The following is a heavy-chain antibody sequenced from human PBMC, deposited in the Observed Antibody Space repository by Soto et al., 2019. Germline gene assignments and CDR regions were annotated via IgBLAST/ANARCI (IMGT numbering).Heavy chain of an antibody. D-gene: IGHD6-13*01. CDR1: GFTFSSYA. V-gene: IGHV3-23*01. J-gene: IGHJ6*03. CDR3: AKGGTSSWTYYYYYMDV. Sequence: EVQLLESGGGLVQPGGSLRLSCAASGFTFSSYAMSWVRQAPGKGLEWVSAISGSGGSTYYADSVKGRFTISRDNSKNTLYLQKNSLRAEDTAVYYCAKGGTSSWTYYYYYMDVWGKGTTVTVSS. CDR2: ISGSGGST.